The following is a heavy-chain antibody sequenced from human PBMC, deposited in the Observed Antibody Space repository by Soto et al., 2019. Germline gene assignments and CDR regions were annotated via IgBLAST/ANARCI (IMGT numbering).Heavy chain of an antibody. J-gene: IGHJ6*02. D-gene: IGHD6-19*01. CDR1: GFTFSSYG. CDR3: AKEYRYSSGWYGYYYYYGMDV. CDR2: ISYDGSNK. V-gene: IGHV3-30*18. Sequence: QVQLVESGGGVVQPGRSLRLSCAASGFTFSSYGMHWVRQAPGKGLEWVAVISYDGSNKYYADSVKGRFTISRDNSKNTLYLQMNSLRAEDTAVYYCAKEYRYSSGWYGYYYYYGMDVWGQGTTVTGSS.